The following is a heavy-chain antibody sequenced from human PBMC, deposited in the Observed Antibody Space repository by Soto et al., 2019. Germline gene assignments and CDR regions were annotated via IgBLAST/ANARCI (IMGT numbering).Heavy chain of an antibody. CDR1: GFIFDNYA. CDR3: AKSMAAASRGY. CDR2: ISASGGRT. V-gene: IGHV3-23*01. D-gene: IGHD6-13*01. Sequence: EVQLLESGGGLVQPGGSLRLSCVASGFIFDNYAMSWVRQAPGKGLEWVSLISASGGRTDCADSVKGRFTISRDNSKNTVFLQMTSLRAEDTAAYYCAKSMAAASRGYWGQGTLVTVPS. J-gene: IGHJ4*02.